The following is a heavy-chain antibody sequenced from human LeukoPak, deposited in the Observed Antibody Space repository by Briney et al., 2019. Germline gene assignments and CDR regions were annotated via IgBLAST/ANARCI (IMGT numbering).Heavy chain of an antibody. CDR3: ARPYCSGGSCYEGGY. J-gene: IGHJ4*02. D-gene: IGHD2-15*01. CDR2: IYTSGST. V-gene: IGHV4-4*07. CDR1: GGSISSYY. Sequence: KTSETLSLTCTVAGGSISSYYWSWIRQPAGKGLEWIVRIYTSGSTNYNPSLKGRVTISVDTSKNPSSLKLSSVTAADTAVYYCARPYCSGGSCYEGGYWGQGTLVTVSS.